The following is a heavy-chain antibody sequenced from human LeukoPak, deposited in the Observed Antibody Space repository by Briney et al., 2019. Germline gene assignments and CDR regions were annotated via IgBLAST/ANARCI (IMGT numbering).Heavy chain of an antibody. Sequence: GASVKDSCKASGYTFTSYGISWVRQAPGQGLEWMGWISAYNGNTNYAQKLQGRVTMTTDTSTSTAYMELRSLRSDDTAVYYCARSLIVVVPAARIGWFDPWGQGTLVTVSS. V-gene: IGHV1-18*01. CDR3: ARSLIVVVPAARIGWFDP. CDR2: ISAYNGNT. CDR1: GYTFTSYG. J-gene: IGHJ5*02. D-gene: IGHD2-2*01.